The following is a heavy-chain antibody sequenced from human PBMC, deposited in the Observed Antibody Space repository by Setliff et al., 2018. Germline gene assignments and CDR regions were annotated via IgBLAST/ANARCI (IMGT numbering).Heavy chain of an antibody. CDR3: VRDWASGDDH. Sequence: GGSLRLSCAASGFTFSSYSINWVRQAPGKGLEWVSYISSSSSTIYYADSVKGRFTISRDNAKNSLYLRMNSLRAEDTAVYYCVRDWASGDDHWGRGTLVTVSS. CDR2: ISSSSSTI. CDR1: GFTFSSYS. J-gene: IGHJ4*02. D-gene: IGHD3-10*01. V-gene: IGHV3-48*04.